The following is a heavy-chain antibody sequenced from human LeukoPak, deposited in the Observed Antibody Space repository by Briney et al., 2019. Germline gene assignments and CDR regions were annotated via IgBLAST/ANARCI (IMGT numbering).Heavy chain of an antibody. V-gene: IGHV1-58*01. CDR2: IVVGSGNT. Sequence: GASVKVSCKAPRFIFTRSVVQWVRQARGHRLEWIGWIVVGSGNTNSAQKFQERVTITRDMSTSTAYMELSSLRSDDTAVYYCAADTTYFLAGMDVWGQGTTVTVSS. J-gene: IGHJ6*02. CDR1: RFIFTRSV. D-gene: IGHD2/OR15-2a*01. CDR3: AADTTYFLAGMDV.